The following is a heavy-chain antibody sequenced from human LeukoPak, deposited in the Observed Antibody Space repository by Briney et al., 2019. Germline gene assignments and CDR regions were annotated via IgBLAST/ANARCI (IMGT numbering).Heavy chain of an antibody. CDR3: ARGPSGSYSRWFDY. J-gene: IGHJ4*02. D-gene: IGHD1-26*01. CDR1: GDSISSYY. CDR2: IYNSGST. Sequence: NPSETLSLTCTVSGDSISSYYWSWLRQPPGKALEWVGYIYNSGSTNYKPSLKSRLSISVDTSKNEFSLKLSSVTPADTAVYYCARGPSGSYSRWFDYWGQGTLVTVSS. V-gene: IGHV4-59*01.